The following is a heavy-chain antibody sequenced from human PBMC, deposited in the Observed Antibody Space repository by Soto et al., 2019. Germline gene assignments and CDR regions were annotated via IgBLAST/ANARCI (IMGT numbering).Heavy chain of an antibody. CDR2: FDPEDGET. CDR3: ATVQPFFGVVILHQHYYYGMDV. D-gene: IGHD3-3*01. Sequence: ASVKVSCKVSGYTLTELSMHWVRQAPGKGLEWMGGFDPEDGETIYAQKFQGRVTMTEDTSTDTAYMELSSLRSEDTAVYYCATVQPFFGVVILHQHYYYGMDVWGQGTTVTVSS. V-gene: IGHV1-24*01. J-gene: IGHJ6*02. CDR1: GYTLTELS.